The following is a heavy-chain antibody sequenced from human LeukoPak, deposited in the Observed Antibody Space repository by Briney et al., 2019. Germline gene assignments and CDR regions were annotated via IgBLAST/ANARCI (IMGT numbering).Heavy chain of an antibody. CDR1: GFTFSSYA. CDR3: ARQAVGVHY. D-gene: IGHD2-21*01. J-gene: IGHJ4*02. V-gene: IGHV3-64*02. CDR2: ITNHGGNT. Sequence: PGGSLRLSCAASGFTFSSYAMHWVRQAPGKGLEYVSAITNHGGNTYYADSVKGRFTISRDNANNSLYLQMSSLRADDSAVYYCARQAVGVHYGGEGTLVAVPT.